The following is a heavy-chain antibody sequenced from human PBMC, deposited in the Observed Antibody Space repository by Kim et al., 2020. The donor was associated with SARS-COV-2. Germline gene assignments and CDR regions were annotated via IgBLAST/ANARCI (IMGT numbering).Heavy chain of an antibody. D-gene: IGHD3-10*01. V-gene: IGHV4-4*08. CDR3: ARAYGSGSSPTFDY. Sequence: NPSLKSRVPISVDTSKNQFSLKLSSVTAADTAVYYCARAYGSGSSPTFDYWGQGTLVTVSS. J-gene: IGHJ4*02.